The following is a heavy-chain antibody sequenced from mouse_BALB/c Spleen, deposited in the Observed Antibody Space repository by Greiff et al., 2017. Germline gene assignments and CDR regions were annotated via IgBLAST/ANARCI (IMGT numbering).Heavy chain of an antibody. CDR1: GFTFSSYG. J-gene: IGHJ4*01. CDR2: INSNGGST. V-gene: IGHV5-6-3*01. Sequence: EVKLVESGGGLVQPGGSLKLSCAASGFTFSSYGMSWVRQTPDKRLELVATINSNGGSTYYPDSVKGRFTISRDNAKNTLYLQMSSLKSEDTAMYYCAITTLAMDYWGQGTSVTVSS. CDR3: AITTLAMDY. D-gene: IGHD2-12*01.